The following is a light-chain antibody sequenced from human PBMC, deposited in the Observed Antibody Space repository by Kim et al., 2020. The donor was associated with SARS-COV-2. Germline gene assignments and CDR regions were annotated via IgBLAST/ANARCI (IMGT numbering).Light chain of an antibody. CDR1: RLGDKY. V-gene: IGLV3-1*01. J-gene: IGLJ2*01. CDR3: QAWDTTTNVI. CDR2: EDK. Sequence: PGKTTSNPCSGERLGDKYDSCYQQQQGQSPLLIMYEDKKRPSGIPERFSVSNSGSTAALTISGTQPMDEADYYCQAWDTTTNVIFGGGTQLTVL.